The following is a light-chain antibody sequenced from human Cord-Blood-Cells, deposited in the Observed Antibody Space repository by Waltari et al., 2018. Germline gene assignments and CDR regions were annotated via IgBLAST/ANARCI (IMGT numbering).Light chain of an antibody. CDR1: QSLLHSNGYYY. V-gene: IGKV2-28*01. CDR2: LGS. J-gene: IGKJ1*01. CDR3: MQALPTRT. Sequence: IVAADSLVSAGGPAVDPACMASGSSQSLLHSNGYYYLDWYLQKLGQSPQLLIYLGSNRASGVPDRFSGSGSATESTLKISRVEAEDVGVYYCMQALPTRTFGQGTKVEIK.